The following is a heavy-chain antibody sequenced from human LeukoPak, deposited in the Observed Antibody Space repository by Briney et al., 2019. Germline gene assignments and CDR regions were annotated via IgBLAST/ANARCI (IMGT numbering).Heavy chain of an antibody. V-gene: IGHV1-2*02. Sequence: ASVKVSCKASGYTFTGYYMHWVRQAPGQGLEWMGWINPNSGGTNYAQKFQGRVTMTRDTSISTAYMELSRLRSDDTAVYYCARVVVVTATVRWFDPWGQGTLVTVSS. CDR2: INPNSGGT. CDR1: GYTFTGYY. CDR3: ARVVVVTATVRWFDP. J-gene: IGHJ5*02. D-gene: IGHD2-21*02.